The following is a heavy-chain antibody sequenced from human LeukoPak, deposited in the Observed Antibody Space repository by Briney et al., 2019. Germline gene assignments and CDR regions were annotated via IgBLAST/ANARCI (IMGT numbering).Heavy chain of an antibody. CDR1: GFTFSSYL. D-gene: IGHD5-12*01. CDR3: ARGYSGYPNWFDP. J-gene: IGHJ5*02. V-gene: IGHV3-7*04. CDR2: IKRDGSEK. Sequence: PGGSLRLSCAASGFTFSSYLMSWVRQAPGIGLEWVANIKRDGSEKYYLDSVKGRFTISRDNAENSVYLQMNSLRAEDTAVYYCARGYSGYPNWFDPWGQGTLVTVSS.